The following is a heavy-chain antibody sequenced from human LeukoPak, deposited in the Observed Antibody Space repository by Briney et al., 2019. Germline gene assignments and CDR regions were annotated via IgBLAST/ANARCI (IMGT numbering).Heavy chain of an antibody. CDR3: ARGVRGSTSWNSYYNYFYLDV. CDR1: GGSISYSSYY. CDR2: IHYSGST. V-gene: IGHV4-39*01. Sequence: SETLSLTCTVSGGSISYSSYYWGWIRQLPGKGLEWIGSIHYSGSTYYNPSLKSRVTISVDTSKNQFSLKLSSVTVADTAVYYCARGVRGSTSWNSYYNYFYLDVWGKGTTVTVSS. D-gene: IGHD1-7*01. J-gene: IGHJ6*03.